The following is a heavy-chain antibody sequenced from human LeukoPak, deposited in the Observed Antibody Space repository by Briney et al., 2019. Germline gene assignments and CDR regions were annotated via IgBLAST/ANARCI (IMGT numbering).Heavy chain of an antibody. CDR3: ARALDDHAFDI. CDR1: GFTFSTYS. Sequence: GGSLRLSCAASGFTFSTYSMNWVRQAPGRGLEWVSSISSSSSYIYYADSVKGRFTISRDNAKNSLYLQMNSLRAEDTAVYYCARALDDHAFDIWGQGTMVTVSS. D-gene: IGHD5-24*01. CDR2: ISSSSSYI. J-gene: IGHJ3*02. V-gene: IGHV3-21*01.